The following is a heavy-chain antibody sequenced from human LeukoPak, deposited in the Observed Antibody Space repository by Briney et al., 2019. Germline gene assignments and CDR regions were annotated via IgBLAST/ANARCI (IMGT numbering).Heavy chain of an antibody. CDR3: ARVTPTVVTPYYYYYYMDV. Sequence: KPSETLSLTCTVSGGSISSYYWSWIRQPPGKGLEWIGYIYYSGSTNYNPSLKSRVTISVDTSKNQFSLKLSSVTAADTAVYYCARVTPTVVTPYYYYYYMDVWGKGTTVTVSS. V-gene: IGHV4-59*01. J-gene: IGHJ6*03. CDR1: GGSISSYY. D-gene: IGHD4-23*01. CDR2: IYYSGST.